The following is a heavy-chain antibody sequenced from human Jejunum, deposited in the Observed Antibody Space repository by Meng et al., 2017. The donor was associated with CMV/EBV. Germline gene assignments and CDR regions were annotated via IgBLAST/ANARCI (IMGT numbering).Heavy chain of an antibody. J-gene: IGHJ6*02. V-gene: IGHV4-59*01. CDR1: GGSINTYY. CDR2: IYYNGST. Sequence: SGGSINTYYWNWIRQPPGKGLEYIGYIYYNGSTNSNPSLKSRVTISVDTSKNQFSLKLSSVTAADTAVYYCARDSTSRGYYYYGMNVWGQGTGHRLL. CDR3: ARDSTSRGYYYYGMNV. D-gene: IGHD3-10*01.